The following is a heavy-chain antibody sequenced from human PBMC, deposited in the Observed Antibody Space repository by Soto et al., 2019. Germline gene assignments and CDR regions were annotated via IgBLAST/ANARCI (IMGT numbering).Heavy chain of an antibody. CDR1: GFTFSSYA. CDR3: ARGRSGTQTYHYYMDV. Sequence: QVQLVESGGGVVQPGSSLRLPCAASGFTFSSYAMYWVRQAPGKGLECVAIIWYDGSKKYDADSVKGRFTISRDNSKNTLFLQMNTLSAEDTAIYYCARGRSGTQTYHYYMDVWGKGTTVTVSS. V-gene: IGHV3-33*01. J-gene: IGHJ6*03. CDR2: IWYDGSKK. D-gene: IGHD1-1*01.